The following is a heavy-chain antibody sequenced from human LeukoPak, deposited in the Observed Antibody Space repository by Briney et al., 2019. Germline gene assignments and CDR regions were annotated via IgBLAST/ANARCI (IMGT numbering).Heavy chain of an antibody. CDR1: GFTFSSYW. CDR2: IKQDGSEK. J-gene: IGHJ4*02. CDR3: ARDLYGSGSSFDY. D-gene: IGHD3-10*01. V-gene: IGHV3-7*01. Sequence: PGGSLRLSCAASGFTFSSYWMSWVRRAPGKGLEWVANIKQDGSEKYYVDSVKGRFTISRDNAKNSLYLQMNSLRAEDTAVYYCARDLYGSGSSFDYWGQGTLVTVSS.